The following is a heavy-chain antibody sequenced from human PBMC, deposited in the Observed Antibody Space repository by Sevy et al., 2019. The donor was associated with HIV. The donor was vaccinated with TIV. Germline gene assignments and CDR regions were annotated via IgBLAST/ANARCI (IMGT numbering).Heavy chain of an antibody. CDR1: GFTFSDHY. CDR2: TRNKADSYTS. V-gene: IGHV3-72*01. J-gene: IGHJ4*02. D-gene: IGHD6-13*01. CDR3: ATHAGIAAAGRVFDY. Sequence: GGSLRLSCAASGFTFSDHYMEWVRQAPGKGLEWVARTRNKADSYTSEYAASVKGRFTSSSDDSKNSLYLQMNSLKTEDTAVYYCATHAGIAAAGRVFDYWGQGSLVTVSS.